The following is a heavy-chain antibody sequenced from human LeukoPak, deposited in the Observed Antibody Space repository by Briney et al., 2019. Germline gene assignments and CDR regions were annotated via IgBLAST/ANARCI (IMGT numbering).Heavy chain of an antibody. V-gene: IGHV3-21*01. D-gene: IGHD3-22*01. CDR1: GFTFSSYS. J-gene: IGHJ4*02. CDR2: ISSSSSYI. Sequence: GGSLRLSCAASGFTFSSYSMNWVRQAPGKGLEWVSSISSSSSYIYYADSVKGRFTISRDNAKNSLYLQMNSLRAEDTAVYYCARMGPYYDSRGYLFDYWGQGTLVTVSS. CDR3: ARMGPYYDSRGYLFDY.